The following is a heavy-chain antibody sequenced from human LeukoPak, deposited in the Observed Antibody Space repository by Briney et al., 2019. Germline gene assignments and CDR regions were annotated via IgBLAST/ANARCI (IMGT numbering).Heavy chain of an antibody. CDR1: GGTFSSYA. J-gene: IGHJ4*02. Sequence: SVKVSCKASGGTFSSYAISWVRQAPGQGLEWMGGIIPIFGTANHAQKFQGRVTITADESTSTAYMELSSLRSEDTAVYYCARLTVAGGGFDYWGQGSLVTVSS. CDR2: IIPIFGTA. CDR3: ARLTVAGGGFDY. D-gene: IGHD6-19*01. V-gene: IGHV1-69*13.